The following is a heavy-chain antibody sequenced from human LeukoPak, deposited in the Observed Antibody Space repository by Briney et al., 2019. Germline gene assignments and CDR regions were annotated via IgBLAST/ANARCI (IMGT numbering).Heavy chain of an antibody. Sequence: GGSLRLACAASGFTFSSYSMNWVRQAPGKGLEWVSSISSSSSYIYYADSVKGRFTISRDNAKNSLYLQMNSLRAEDTAVYYCASTLGYCSSTSCAKSDYWGQGTLVTVSS. CDR3: ASTLGYCSSTSCAKSDY. D-gene: IGHD2-2*01. CDR2: ISSSSSYI. J-gene: IGHJ4*02. CDR1: GFTFSSYS. V-gene: IGHV3-21*01.